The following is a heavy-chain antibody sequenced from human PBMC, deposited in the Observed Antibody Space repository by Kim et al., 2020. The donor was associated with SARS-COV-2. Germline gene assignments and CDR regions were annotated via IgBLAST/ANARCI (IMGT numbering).Heavy chain of an antibody. Sequence: SETLSLTCTVSGGSISSGGYYWSWIRQHPGKGLEWIGYIYYSGSTYYNPSLKSRVTISVDTSKNQFSLKLSSVTAADTAVYYCARGRIKIFGVVTEFDYWGQGTLVTVSS. V-gene: IGHV4-31*03. J-gene: IGHJ4*02. CDR1: GGSISSGGYY. D-gene: IGHD3-3*01. CDR3: ARGRIKIFGVVTEFDY. CDR2: IYYSGST.